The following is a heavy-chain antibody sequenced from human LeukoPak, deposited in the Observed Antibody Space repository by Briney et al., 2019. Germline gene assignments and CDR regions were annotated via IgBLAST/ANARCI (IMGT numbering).Heavy chain of an antibody. V-gene: IGHV3-74*01. Sequence: GGSLRLSCAAYGFTFTTYWMHWVRQAPGKGLVWVSHINSDGSITSYADSVKGRFTISRDNAKNTLYLQMNSLRAEDTAVYYCAKEFFAFDYWGQGTLVTVSS. J-gene: IGHJ4*02. CDR3: AKEFFAFDY. D-gene: IGHD3-3*01. CDR1: GFTFTTYW. CDR2: INSDGSIT.